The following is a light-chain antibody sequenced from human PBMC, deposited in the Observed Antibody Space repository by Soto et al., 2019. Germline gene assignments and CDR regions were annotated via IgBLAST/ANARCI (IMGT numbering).Light chain of an antibody. CDR3: QQYNNGPPWT. J-gene: IGKJ1*01. CDR2: GAS. Sequence: ETVMTQSPASLSVSPGERATLSCRASQSVNNNLAWYQQKPGQAPRLLIYGASTRATGIPARFSGSWSGTEFILTISSLQSEDFAVYYCQQYNNGPPWTFGQGTKVEIK. CDR1: QSVNNN. V-gene: IGKV3-15*01.